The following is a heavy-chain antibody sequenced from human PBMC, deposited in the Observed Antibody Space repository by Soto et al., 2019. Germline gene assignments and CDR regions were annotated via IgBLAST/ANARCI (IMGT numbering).Heavy chain of an antibody. J-gene: IGHJ6*02. CDR2: MNPNSGNT. D-gene: IGHD2-15*01. CDR3: ARGSVVVVAATSYYYGMDV. Sequence: QVQLVQSGAEVKKPGASVKVSCKASGYTFTSYDINWVRQATGQGLEWMGWMNPNSGNTGYAQKVQGRVTMTRNTSISTAYMELSSLRSEDTAVYYCARGSVVVVAATSYYYGMDVWGQGTTVTVSS. V-gene: IGHV1-8*01. CDR1: GYTFTSYD.